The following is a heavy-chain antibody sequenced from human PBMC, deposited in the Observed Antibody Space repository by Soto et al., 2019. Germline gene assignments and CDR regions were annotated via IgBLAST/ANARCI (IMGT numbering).Heavy chain of an antibody. V-gene: IGHV1-69*13. J-gene: IGHJ3*02. CDR3: ARDRAYDILTGYYCDAFDI. Sequence: ASVKVSCKASGGTFSSYAISWVRRAPGQGLEWMGGIIPIFGTANYAQKFQGRVTITADESTSTAYMELSSLRSDDTAVYYCARDRAYDILTGYYCDAFDIWGQGTMVTVSS. CDR1: GGTFSSYA. D-gene: IGHD3-9*01. CDR2: IIPIFGTA.